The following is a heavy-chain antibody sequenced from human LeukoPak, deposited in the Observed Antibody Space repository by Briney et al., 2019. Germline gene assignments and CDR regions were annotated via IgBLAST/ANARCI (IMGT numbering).Heavy chain of an antibody. J-gene: IGHJ4*02. D-gene: IGHD5-18*01. CDR1: GFTFSSYD. V-gene: IGHV3-13*01. CDR3: ARLRSGYSYGYVGY. Sequence: PGGSLRLSCAASGFTFSSYDMHWVRQATGKGLEWVSAIGTAGDTYYPGSVKGRFTISRDNAKNSLYLQMNSLRAEDTAVYYCARLRSGYSYGYVGYWGQGTLVTVSS. CDR2: IGTAGDT.